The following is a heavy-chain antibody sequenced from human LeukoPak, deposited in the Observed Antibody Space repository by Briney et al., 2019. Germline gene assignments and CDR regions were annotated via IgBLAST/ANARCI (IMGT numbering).Heavy chain of an antibody. V-gene: IGHV3-30*02. CDR2: IRYDGSNK. Sequence: PGRSLRLSCAASGFTFSSYGMHWVRQAPGKGLEWVAFIRYDGSNKYYADSVKGRFTISRDDSKNTLYLQMNSLRAEDTAVYYCAKDVVVTTEDAFDIWGQGTMVTVSS. CDR1: GFTFSSYG. J-gene: IGHJ3*02. D-gene: IGHD2-21*01. CDR3: AKDVVVTTEDAFDI.